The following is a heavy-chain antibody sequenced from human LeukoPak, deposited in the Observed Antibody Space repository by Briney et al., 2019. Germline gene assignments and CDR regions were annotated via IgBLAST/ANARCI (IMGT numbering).Heavy chain of an antibody. CDR2: ISVSGGST. CDR3: AKELREFCDGTCHKPFDY. Sequence: GGSLRLSCAASGFTFSSYAMSWVRQAPGEGLEWVSGISVSGGSTYYADSVKGRFTISRDNSKNTLYLQMNSLRAEDTAVYYCAKELREFCDGTCHKPFDYWGQGTLVTVSS. D-gene: IGHD2/OR15-2a*01. CDR1: GFTFSSYA. J-gene: IGHJ4*02. V-gene: IGHV3-23*01.